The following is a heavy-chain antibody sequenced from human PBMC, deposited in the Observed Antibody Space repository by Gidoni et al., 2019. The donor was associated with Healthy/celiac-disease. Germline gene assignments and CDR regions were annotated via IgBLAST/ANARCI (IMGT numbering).Heavy chain of an antibody. V-gene: IGHV4-30-4*01. CDR2: IYYSGRT. D-gene: IGHD2-2*01. Sequence: QVQLQESGPGLVKPSQTLSLPFTVSCGSISSGDYYWRWIRQPPGKGLEWIVYIYYSGRTYYNPSLKSRVNISVETSKNQFSLKLSSVTAADTAVYYCARAIVKYQLDYWGQGTLVTVSS. CDR1: CGSISSGDYY. CDR3: ARAIVKYQLDY. J-gene: IGHJ4*02.